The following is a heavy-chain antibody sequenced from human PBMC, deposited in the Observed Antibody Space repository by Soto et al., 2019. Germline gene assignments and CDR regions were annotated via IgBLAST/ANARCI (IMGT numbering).Heavy chain of an antibody. J-gene: IGHJ4*02. CDR2: ARNDPRARTT. V-gene: IGHV3-72*01. Sequence: EMQLVESGGGLVQPGGSLRLSCAASGFTFSDYHMEWVRQAPGKGLEWIGRARNDPRARTTQHAASVRGRFTTSRDDSKNSLYLKMNSLKTEDTAVYYCVSSLQYWGQGTLVTVSS. CDR1: GFTFSDYH. CDR3: VSSLQY.